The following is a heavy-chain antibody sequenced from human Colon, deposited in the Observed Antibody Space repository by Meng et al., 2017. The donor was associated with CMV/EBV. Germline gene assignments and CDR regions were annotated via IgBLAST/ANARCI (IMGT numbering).Heavy chain of an antibody. CDR2: ISGTVDTT. D-gene: IGHD3-3*01. CDR3: AKDFWSGYYISNYYGMDV. Sequence: GESLKISCAASGFTFASSAMTWVRQAPGKGLEWVSAISGTVDTTYYADSVKGRFTISRDSSKDTLYLQMNSLRAEDMAVYYCAKDFWSGYYISNYYGMDVWGQGTTVTVSS. J-gene: IGHJ6*02. CDR1: GFTFASSA. V-gene: IGHV3-23*01.